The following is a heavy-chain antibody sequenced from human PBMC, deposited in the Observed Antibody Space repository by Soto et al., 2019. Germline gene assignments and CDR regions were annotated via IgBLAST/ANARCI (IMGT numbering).Heavy chain of an antibody. J-gene: IGHJ3*02. Sequence: QVQLVESGGGVVQPGRSLRLSCAASGFTFSSYGMHWVRQAPGKGLEWVAVIWYDGSNKYYADSVKGRFTISRDNSKNTLYLQMNSLRAEDTAVYYCARGGSALADAFDIWGQGTMVTVSS. V-gene: IGHV3-33*01. D-gene: IGHD3-16*01. CDR3: ARGGSALADAFDI. CDR2: IWYDGSNK. CDR1: GFTFSSYG.